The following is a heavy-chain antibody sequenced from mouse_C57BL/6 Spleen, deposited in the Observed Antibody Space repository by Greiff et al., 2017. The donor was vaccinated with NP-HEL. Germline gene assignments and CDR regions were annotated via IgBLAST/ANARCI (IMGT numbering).Heavy chain of an antibody. V-gene: IGHV10-3*01. CDR1: GFTFNTYA. CDR3: VRGTISYYSNYYAMDY. CDR2: IRSKSSNYAT. J-gene: IGHJ4*01. D-gene: IGHD2-5*01. Sequence: EVKLVESGGGLVQPKGSLKLSCAASGFTFNTYAMHWVRQAPGKGLEWVARIRSKSSNYATYYADSVKDRFTISRDDSQSMLYLQMNNLKTEDTAMYYCVRGTISYYSNYYAMDYWGQGTSVTVSS.